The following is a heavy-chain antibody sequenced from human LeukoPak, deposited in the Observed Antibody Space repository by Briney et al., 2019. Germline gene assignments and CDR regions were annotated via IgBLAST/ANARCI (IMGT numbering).Heavy chain of an antibody. CDR3: ARDPLGYSSSWCDY. D-gene: IGHD6-13*01. CDR2: ISSSGSTI. CDR1: GFTFSSYE. V-gene: IGHV3-48*03. Sequence: GGSLRLSCAASGFTFSSYEMNWVRQAPGKGLEWVSYISSSGSTIYYADSVKGRFTISRDNAKNSLYLQMNSLRAEDTALYYCARDPLGYSSSWCDYWGQGTLVTVSS. J-gene: IGHJ4*02.